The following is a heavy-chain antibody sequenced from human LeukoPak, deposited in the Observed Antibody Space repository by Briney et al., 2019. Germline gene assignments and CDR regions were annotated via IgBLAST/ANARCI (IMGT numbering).Heavy chain of an antibody. V-gene: IGHV1-69*13. CDR1: GGTFSSYA. Sequence: ASVKVSXKASGGTFSSYAISWVRQAPGQGLEWMGGIIPIFGTANYAQKFQGRVTITADESTSTAYMELSSLRSEDTAVYYCARVGEVAAQTEYYFDYWGQGTLVTVSS. D-gene: IGHD6-13*01. CDR3: ARVGEVAAQTEYYFDY. J-gene: IGHJ4*02. CDR2: IIPIFGTA.